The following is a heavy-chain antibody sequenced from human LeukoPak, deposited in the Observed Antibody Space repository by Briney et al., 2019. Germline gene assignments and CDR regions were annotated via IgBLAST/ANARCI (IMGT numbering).Heavy chain of an antibody. D-gene: IGHD4-17*01. CDR2: TNGDGSST. J-gene: IGHJ3*02. V-gene: IGHV3-74*01. Sequence: GGSLRLSCAASGFTFSSFWMHWVRQAPGKGLVWVSRTNGDGSSTTYADSAKGRFTISRDNAKNTVYLQMNSLRAEDTAVYYCARPQHGDLYAFDIWGQGTMVTVSS. CDR1: GFTFSSFW. CDR3: ARPQHGDLYAFDI.